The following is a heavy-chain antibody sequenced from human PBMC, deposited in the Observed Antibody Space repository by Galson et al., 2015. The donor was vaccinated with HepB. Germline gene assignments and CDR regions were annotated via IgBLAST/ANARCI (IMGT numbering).Heavy chain of an antibody. CDR3: AKDPYLYSALAGTMAGFDY. D-gene: IGHD6-19*01. Sequence: SLRLSCAASGFTLGNYGLHWVRQAPGKGLEWVAVISYDGSNKYYADSVKGRFTISRDNSKNTLYLQMNSLRAEDTALYYCAKDPYLYSALAGTMAGFDYWGQGTLVTVSS. CDR1: GFTLGNYG. CDR2: ISYDGSNK. V-gene: IGHV3-30*18. J-gene: IGHJ4*02.